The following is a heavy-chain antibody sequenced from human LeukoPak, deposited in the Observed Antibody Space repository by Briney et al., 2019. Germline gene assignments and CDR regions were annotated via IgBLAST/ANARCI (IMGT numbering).Heavy chain of an antibody. D-gene: IGHD5-24*01. Sequence: PSETLSLTXAVSGYSISSGYYWGWIRQPPGKGLEWIGSIYHSGSTYYNPSLKSRVTISVDTSKNQFSLKLSSVTAADTAVYYCARGGGQRWLQFGYWGQGTLVTVSS. CDR3: ARGGGQRWLQFGY. CDR1: GYSISSGYY. J-gene: IGHJ4*02. CDR2: IYHSGST. V-gene: IGHV4-38-2*01.